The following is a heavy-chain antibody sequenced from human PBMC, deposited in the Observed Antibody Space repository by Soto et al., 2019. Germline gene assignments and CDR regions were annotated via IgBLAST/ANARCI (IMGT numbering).Heavy chain of an antibody. V-gene: IGHV2-70*01. J-gene: IGHJ4*02. D-gene: IGHD5-12*01. Sequence: SGPTLVNPTQTLTLTCTFSGFSLSTSGMCVSWIRQPPGKALEWLALIDWDDDKYYSTSLKTRLTISKDTSKNQVVLTMTNMDPVDTATYYCARIRSPSGYDSSPFDYWGQGTLVTVSS. CDR2: IDWDDDK. CDR1: GFSLSTSGMC. CDR3: ARIRSPSGYDSSPFDY.